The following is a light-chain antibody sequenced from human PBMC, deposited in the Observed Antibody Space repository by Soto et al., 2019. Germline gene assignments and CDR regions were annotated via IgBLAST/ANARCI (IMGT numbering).Light chain of an antibody. CDR2: GAS. Sequence: EIVVTQSPATLSVSPGERATLFCRARQGINNNLAWYQQRPGQAPRLLIYGASTRAPGIPARFSGSGSGTDFTLTISSLQSEDFAVYHCQHYNNLPLSFGGGSKVEI. V-gene: IGKV3-15*01. J-gene: IGKJ4*01. CDR1: QGINNN. CDR3: QHYNNLPLS.